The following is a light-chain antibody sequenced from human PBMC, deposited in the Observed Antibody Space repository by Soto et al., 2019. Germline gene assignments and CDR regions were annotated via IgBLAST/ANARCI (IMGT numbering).Light chain of an antibody. V-gene: IGLV1-51*01. CDR2: DNN. CDR1: SSNIGNNY. Sequence: QSLLTQPPSVSAAPGQKVTISCSGGSSNIGNNYVSWYQQLPGTAPKLLIYDNNKRPSGIPDRFSGSKSGTSATLGITGLQTGDEADYYCGTWDSSLSAVFGGGTKLTVL. J-gene: IGLJ2*01. CDR3: GTWDSSLSAV.